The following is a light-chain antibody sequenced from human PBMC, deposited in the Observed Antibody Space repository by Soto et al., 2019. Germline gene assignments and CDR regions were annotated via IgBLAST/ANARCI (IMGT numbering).Light chain of an antibody. J-gene: IGKJ1*01. CDR2: GTF. CDR3: QQYGSSART. CDR1: QSITPSY. V-gene: IGKV3-20*01. Sequence: EVVLTQSPGTLSLSPGDRATLSCRASQSITPSYLAWYQQKPGQAPRLLIYGTFTRATGIPDRFSGTETGTDFTLTISRLEPEDFAVYYCQQYGSSARTFGPGTKVEIK.